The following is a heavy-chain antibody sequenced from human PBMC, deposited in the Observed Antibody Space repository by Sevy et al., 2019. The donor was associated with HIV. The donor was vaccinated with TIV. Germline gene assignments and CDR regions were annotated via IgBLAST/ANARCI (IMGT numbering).Heavy chain of an antibody. D-gene: IGHD3-22*01. CDR2: ISSGSSYI. Sequence: GGSLRLSCAASGFTCSYYTMKWVRQAPGKGLEWVSSISSGSSYISYGESVKGRFTISRDNAKNSLFLQMNSLRAEDTAVYYCARSLDYYDSSGANDYWGQGTLVTVSS. CDR1: GFTCSYYT. J-gene: IGHJ4*02. CDR3: ARSLDYYDSSGANDY. V-gene: IGHV3-21*01.